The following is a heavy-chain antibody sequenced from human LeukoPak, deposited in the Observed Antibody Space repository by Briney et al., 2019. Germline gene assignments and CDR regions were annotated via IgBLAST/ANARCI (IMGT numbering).Heavy chain of an antibody. Sequence: SETLSLTCTVSGGSISSSSYYWGWIRQPPGKGLEWIGSIYYSGSTYYNPSLKSRVTISVDTSKNQFSLKLSSVTAADTAVYYCARSYASFVGGAFDIWGQGTMVTVSS. J-gene: IGHJ3*02. CDR1: GGSISSSSYY. D-gene: IGHD1-26*01. CDR3: ARSYASFVGGAFDI. CDR2: IYYSGST. V-gene: IGHV4-39*07.